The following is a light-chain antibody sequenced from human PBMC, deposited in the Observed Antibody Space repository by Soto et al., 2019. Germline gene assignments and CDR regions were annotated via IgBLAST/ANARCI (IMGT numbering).Light chain of an antibody. Sequence: EIVTTQSPATLSVSPGERATLSSRASQSVSSNLAWYQQKPGQAPRLLIYGASTRATGIPARFSGSGSGTEFTPTISSLQSEDFAVYYCQQYNNWPRTFGQGTKVDIK. CDR3: QQYNNWPRT. J-gene: IGKJ1*01. CDR2: GAS. V-gene: IGKV3-15*01. CDR1: QSVSSN.